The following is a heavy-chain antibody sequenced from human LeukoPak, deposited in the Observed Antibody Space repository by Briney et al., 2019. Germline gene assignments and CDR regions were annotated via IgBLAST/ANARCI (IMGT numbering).Heavy chain of an antibody. CDR3: ATDRNSGKYYDY. Sequence: GGSLRLSCAASGLRFRNYGMHWVRQAPGKGLEWVAVIWYDGSNQYYVDSVKGRFTDSRDNAKNTLYLQMNSLRAEDTAVYYCATDRNSGKYYDYWGQGTLVTVSS. D-gene: IGHD1-26*01. V-gene: IGHV3-33*01. CDR1: GLRFRNYG. CDR2: IWYDGSNQ. J-gene: IGHJ4*02.